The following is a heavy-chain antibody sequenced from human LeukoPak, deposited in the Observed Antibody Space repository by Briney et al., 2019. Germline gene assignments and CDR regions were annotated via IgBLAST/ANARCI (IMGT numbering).Heavy chain of an antibody. D-gene: IGHD7-27*01. J-gene: IGHJ3*02. CDR2: INPNSGGT. CDR3: ARDGNWGSLRGAFDI. CDR1: GYTFTGYY. Sequence: ASVKVSCKASGYTFTGYYMHWVRQAPGQGLEWMGRINPNSGGTNYAQKFQGRVTMTRDTSISTAYMELSRLRSDDTAVYYCARDGNWGSLRGAFDIWGQGTMVTVSS. V-gene: IGHV1-2*06.